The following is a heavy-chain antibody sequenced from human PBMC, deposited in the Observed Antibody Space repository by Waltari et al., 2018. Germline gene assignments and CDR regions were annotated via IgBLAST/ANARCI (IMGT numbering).Heavy chain of an antibody. V-gene: IGHV4-59*01. CDR3: ARDSSSWGDAFDI. CDR2: IYYSGST. J-gene: IGHJ3*02. D-gene: IGHD6-13*01. Sequence: QVQLQESGPGLVKPSETLSLTCTVSGGSISSYYWSWIRQPPGKGLEWIGYIYYSGSTNYNPSLKSRVTISVDTSKNQFSLKLSSVTAADTAVYYCARDSSSWGDAFDIWGQGTTVTVSS. CDR1: GGSISSYY.